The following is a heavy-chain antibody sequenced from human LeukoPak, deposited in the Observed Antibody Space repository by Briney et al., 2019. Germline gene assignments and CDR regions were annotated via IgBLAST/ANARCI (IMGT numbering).Heavy chain of an antibody. CDR1: GFTFSSYC. CDR2: ISYDGSNK. V-gene: IGHV3-30*18. Sequence: GGSLRLSCAASGFTFSSYCMHWVRQAPGKGLEWVAVISYDGSNKYYADSVKGRFTISRDNSKNTLYLQMNSLRAEDTAVYYCAKPEVSWQGSSGWYVFDYWGQGTLVTVSS. D-gene: IGHD6-19*01. J-gene: IGHJ4*02. CDR3: AKPEVSWQGSSGWYVFDY.